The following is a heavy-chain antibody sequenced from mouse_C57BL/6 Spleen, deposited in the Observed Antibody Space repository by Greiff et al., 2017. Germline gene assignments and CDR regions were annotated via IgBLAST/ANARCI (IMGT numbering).Heavy chain of an antibody. Sequence: QVQLQQPGTELVKPGASVKLSCKASGYTFTSYWMHWVKQRPGQGLEWIGNINPSNGGTNYNEKFQSKGTLTVDKSSTTAYMQLCSRTSEASAVYYCARSCGFDGYPWFAYWGQGTLVTVSA. CDR1: GYTFTSYW. V-gene: IGHV1-53*01. CDR3: ARSCGFDGYPWFAY. J-gene: IGHJ3*01. D-gene: IGHD2-3*01. CDR2: INPSNGGT.